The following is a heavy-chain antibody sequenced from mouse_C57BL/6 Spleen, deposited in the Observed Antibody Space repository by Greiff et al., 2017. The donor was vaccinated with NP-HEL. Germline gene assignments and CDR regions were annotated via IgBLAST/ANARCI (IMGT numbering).Heavy chain of an antibody. CDR2: IYPRSGNT. CDR3: ARDPPYYAMDY. J-gene: IGHJ4*01. Sequence: VKLMESGAELARPGASVKLSCKASGYTFTSYGISWVKQRTGQGLEWIGEIYPRSGNTYYNEKFKGKATLTADKSSSTAYMELRSLTSEDSAVYFCARDPPYYAMDYWGQGTSVTVSS. CDR1: GYTFTSYG. V-gene: IGHV1-81*01.